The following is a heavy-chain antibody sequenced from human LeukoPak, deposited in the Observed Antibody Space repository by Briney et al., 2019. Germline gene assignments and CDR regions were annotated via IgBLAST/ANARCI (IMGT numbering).Heavy chain of an antibody. CDR1: GFTFSSYA. CDR3: AKDVRWFGELSLDY. J-gene: IGHJ4*02. D-gene: IGHD3-10*01. CDR2: ISGSGEST. Sequence: PGGSLRLSCAASGFTFSSYAMSWVRQAPGKGLEWVSAISGSGESTYYAASVKGRFTISRDNSKNTLYLQMNSLRAEDTAVYYCAKDVRWFGELSLDYWGQGTLVTVSS. V-gene: IGHV3-23*01.